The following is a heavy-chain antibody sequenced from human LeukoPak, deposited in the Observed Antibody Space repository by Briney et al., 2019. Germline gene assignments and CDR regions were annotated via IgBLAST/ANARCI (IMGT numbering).Heavy chain of an antibody. CDR3: ARARKWYYGSGSYYPYYFDY. D-gene: IGHD3-10*01. J-gene: IGHJ4*02. CDR2: INHRGST. Sequence: SETLSLTCAVYGGSFSGYYWSWIRQPPGKGLEWIGEINHRGSTNYNPSLKSRVTISVDTSKNQFSLKLSSVTAADTAVYYCARARKWYYGSGSYYPYYFDYWGQGTLVTVSS. CDR1: GGSFSGYY. V-gene: IGHV4-34*01.